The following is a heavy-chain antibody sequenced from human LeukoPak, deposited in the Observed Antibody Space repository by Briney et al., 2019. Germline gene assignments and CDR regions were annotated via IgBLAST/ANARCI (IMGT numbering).Heavy chain of an antibody. D-gene: IGHD3-10*01. CDR2: ISSSSGTI. CDR3: ARDHYYGSGIDY. Sequence: QAGGSLRLSCAASGFTFSSYSMNWVRQAPGKGLEWVSYISSSSGTIYYADSVKGRFTISRDNAKNSLYLQMNSLRAEDTAVYYCARDHYYGSGIDYWGQGTLVTVSS. V-gene: IGHV3-48*01. CDR1: GFTFSSYS. J-gene: IGHJ4*02.